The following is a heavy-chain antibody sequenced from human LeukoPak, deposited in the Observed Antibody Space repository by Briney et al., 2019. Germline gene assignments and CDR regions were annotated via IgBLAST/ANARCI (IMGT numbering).Heavy chain of an antibody. CDR1: GFSFSSYG. J-gene: IGHJ4*02. Sequence: GGSLRLSCAASGFSFSSYGMHWVRQAPGKGLEWVAVISYDGRNKYYADSVKGRFTISRGNSKNTLYLQMNSLRAEDTAVYYCAKEGDSSGSPFHFDSWGQGTLVTVSS. CDR3: AKEGDSSGSPFHFDS. CDR2: ISYDGRNK. V-gene: IGHV3-30*18. D-gene: IGHD3-22*01.